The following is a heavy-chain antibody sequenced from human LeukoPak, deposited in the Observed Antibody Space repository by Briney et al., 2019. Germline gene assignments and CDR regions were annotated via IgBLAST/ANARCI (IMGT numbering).Heavy chain of an antibody. V-gene: IGHV3-23*01. D-gene: IGHD3-22*01. CDR2: ISGSGGST. CDR3: ARDPLGEFYYDSSGYDY. Sequence: GGSLRLSCAASGFTFSSYAMSWVRQAPGKGLEWVSAISGSGGSTYYADSVKGRFTISRDNSKNTLYLQMNSLRAEDTAVYYCARDPLGEFYYDSSGYDYWGQGTLVTVSS. CDR1: GFTFSSYA. J-gene: IGHJ4*02.